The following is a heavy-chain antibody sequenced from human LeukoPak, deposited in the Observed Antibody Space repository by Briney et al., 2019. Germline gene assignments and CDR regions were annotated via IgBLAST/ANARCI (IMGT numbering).Heavy chain of an antibody. D-gene: IGHD3-22*01. CDR3: ARAAYYYDSSGPLYYYGMDV. Sequence: ASVKVSCKASGGTFSSYAISWARQAPGQGLEWMGGIIPIFGTANYAQKFQGRVTITADESTSTAYMELSSLRSEDTAVYYCARAAYYYDSSGPLYYYGMDVWGQGTTVTVSS. J-gene: IGHJ6*02. CDR1: GGTFSSYA. V-gene: IGHV1-69*13. CDR2: IIPIFGTA.